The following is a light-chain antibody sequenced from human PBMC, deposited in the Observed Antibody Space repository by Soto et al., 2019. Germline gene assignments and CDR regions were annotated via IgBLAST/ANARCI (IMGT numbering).Light chain of an antibody. CDR2: DVT. J-gene: IGLJ2*01. V-gene: IGLV2-14*01. CDR3: YSHVDATTGV. Sequence: QSALTQPASVSGSPGQSITISCTGTSTDVGANNYVSWYQQHPGRAPKVMIYDVTNRPSGVSSRFSGSKSGNTASLTISGLQAEDEADYYCYSHVDATTGVFGAGTKLTVL. CDR1: STDVGANNY.